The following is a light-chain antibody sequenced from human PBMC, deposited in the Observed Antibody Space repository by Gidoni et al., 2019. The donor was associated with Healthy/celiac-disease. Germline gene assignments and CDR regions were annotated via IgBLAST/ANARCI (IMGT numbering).Light chain of an antibody. V-gene: IGKV3-11*01. Sequence: EIVLTQSPATLPLSPGERATISCRASQSVSSYVAWYQQKPGQAPRLLIYDASNRATGIPARFSGSGSGTDFTLTISSLEPEDFAVYYCQQRSNWPPFTFGPGTKVDIK. CDR2: DAS. CDR1: QSVSSY. CDR3: QQRSNWPPFT. J-gene: IGKJ3*01.